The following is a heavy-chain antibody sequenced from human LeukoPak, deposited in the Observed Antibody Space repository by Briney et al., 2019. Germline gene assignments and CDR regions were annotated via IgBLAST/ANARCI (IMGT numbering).Heavy chain of an antibody. J-gene: IGHJ4*02. D-gene: IGHD3-16*01. Sequence: ASAKVSCKASGYTFTSYGIAWVRQAPGQGLQWKGWISANNGDTSYSQKLQGRVTMTTDTSTNTAYMELRSLTSDDTAVYYCARDPPGLTLGSPGDYWGQGTLVIVSS. V-gene: IGHV1-18*01. CDR3: ARDPPGLTLGSPGDY. CDR1: GYTFTSYG. CDR2: ISANNGDT.